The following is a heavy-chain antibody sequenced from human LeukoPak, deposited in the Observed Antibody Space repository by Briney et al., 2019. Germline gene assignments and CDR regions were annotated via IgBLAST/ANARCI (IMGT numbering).Heavy chain of an antibody. CDR2: ISGSAAST. CDR3: AKDNRRHYTSGPNPDSLH. J-gene: IGHJ4*02. D-gene: IGHD6-19*01. Sequence: PGGSLRLSCAASGFTFSSYAMSWVRQAPGKGLEWVSAISGSAASTYYADSVKGRFTISRDNSKNTLYLQMNSLRAEDTAFYYCAKDNRRHYTSGPNPDSLHWGQGALVTVSS. V-gene: IGHV3-23*01. CDR1: GFTFSSYA.